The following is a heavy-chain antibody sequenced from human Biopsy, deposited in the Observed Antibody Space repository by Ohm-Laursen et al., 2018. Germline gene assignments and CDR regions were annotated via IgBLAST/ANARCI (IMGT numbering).Heavy chain of an antibody. CDR3: ARRPYGGTRYWYFDL. Sequence: SETLSLTCIVSGGSVSSGGFYWSWIRPHPGKGLEWIRYIYYSGTTYYNPSLKSLVTISADTSKNQFSLKLNSVTAADTAVYYCARRPYGGTRYWYFDLWGRGTLVTVSS. J-gene: IGHJ2*01. D-gene: IGHD4-23*01. V-gene: IGHV4-31*01. CDR2: IYYSGTT. CDR1: GGSVSSGGFY.